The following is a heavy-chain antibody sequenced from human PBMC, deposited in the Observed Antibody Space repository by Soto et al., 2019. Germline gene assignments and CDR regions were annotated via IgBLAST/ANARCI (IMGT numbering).Heavy chain of an antibody. CDR1: GFDFSSYA. CDR2: ISGSGGTT. V-gene: IGHV3-23*01. CDR3: AKEPDRGFSIGWFGP. Sequence: EVKLLESGGGLVQPGGSLRISCAASGFDFSSYAMSWVRQAPGKGLEWVSTISGSGGTTFYADSVKGRFTISRDNSESTLYLQMSSLRVEDSALYYCAKEPDRGFSIGWFGPWGQGTLVTVSS. J-gene: IGHJ5*02.